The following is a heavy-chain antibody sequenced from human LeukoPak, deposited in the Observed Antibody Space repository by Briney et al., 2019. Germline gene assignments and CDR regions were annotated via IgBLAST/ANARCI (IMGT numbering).Heavy chain of an antibody. D-gene: IGHD3-10*01. CDR3: ARDRAKWFGETTSAIEVDYFDF. CDR2: IFTSGST. J-gene: IGHJ4*02. V-gene: IGHV4-4*07. Sequence: NPSETLSLTCTVSGGSISGYYWSWIRQSAGKGLEWIGRIFTSGSTNYNPSLKSRITMSVDTSKNQFSLRLSSVTAADTAVYYCARDRAKWFGETTSAIEVDYFDFWGQGTLVTVSS. CDR1: GGSISGYY.